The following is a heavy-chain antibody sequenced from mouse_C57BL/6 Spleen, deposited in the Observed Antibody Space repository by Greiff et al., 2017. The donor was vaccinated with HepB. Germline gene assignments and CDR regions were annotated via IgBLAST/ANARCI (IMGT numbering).Heavy chain of an antibody. Sequence: QVHVKQSGAELVKPGASVKLSCKASGYTFTSYWMQWVKQRPGQGLEWIGEIDPSDSYTNYNQKFKGKATLTVDTSSSTAYMQLSSLTSEDSAVYYCARIYYGYAMDYWGQGTSVTVSS. D-gene: IGHD2-1*01. CDR3: ARIYYGYAMDY. CDR2: IDPSDSYT. CDR1: GYTFTSYW. V-gene: IGHV1-50*01. J-gene: IGHJ4*01.